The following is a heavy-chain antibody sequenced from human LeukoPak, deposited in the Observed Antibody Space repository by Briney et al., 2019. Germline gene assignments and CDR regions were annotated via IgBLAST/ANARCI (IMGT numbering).Heavy chain of an antibody. CDR3: ARDIGYSGYDLGY. CDR1: GFTVSSNY. D-gene: IGHD5-12*01. CDR2: IYSGGST. V-gene: IGHV3-66*01. Sequence: PGGSLRLSCAASGFTVSSNYMSWVRQAPGKGLEWVSVIYSGGSTYYADSVKGRFTISRDNSKNTLYLQMNSLRAEDTAVYYCARDIGYSGYDLGYWGQGTLVTVSS. J-gene: IGHJ4*02.